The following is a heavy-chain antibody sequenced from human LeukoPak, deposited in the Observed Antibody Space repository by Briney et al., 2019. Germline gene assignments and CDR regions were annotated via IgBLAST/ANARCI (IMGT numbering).Heavy chain of an antibody. V-gene: IGHV3-15*01. J-gene: IGHJ4*02. CDR3: ATDLRGRGPNPLSSRIDY. CDR2: IKCKTDGGTT. CDR1: GFTFSYAW. D-gene: IGHD2/OR15-2a*01. Sequence: KSGGSLRLSCAASGFTFSYAWMTWVRPAPGTGLEWVGRIKCKTDGGTTDYAAPVKGRFTISRDDSKNTLYLQMNSLKSDDTAVYYCATDLRGRGPNPLSSRIDYWGQGTLVTVSS.